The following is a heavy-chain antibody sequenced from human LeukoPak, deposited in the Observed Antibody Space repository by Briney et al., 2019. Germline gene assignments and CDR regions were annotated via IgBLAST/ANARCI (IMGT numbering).Heavy chain of an antibody. CDR1: GYIFSTYG. V-gene: IGHV1-18*01. Sequence: GASVKVSCKASGYIFSTYGINWVRQAPGQGLEWMAWISPYSGHTTYAQRLQGRVTVTPDTSTSTAYMELKSLRSDDTAVYYCARGYHFDYWGQGTLVTVSS. D-gene: IGHD2-2*01. CDR2: ISPYSGHT. CDR3: ARGYHFDY. J-gene: IGHJ4*02.